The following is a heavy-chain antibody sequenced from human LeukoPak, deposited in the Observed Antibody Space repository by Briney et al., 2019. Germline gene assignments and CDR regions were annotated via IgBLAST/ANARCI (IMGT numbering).Heavy chain of an antibody. CDR2: VHLSGRT. J-gene: IGHJ4*02. CDR3: AREGGPYRPLDY. CDR1: GGSISTTNW. V-gene: IGHV4-4*02. Sequence: SGTLSLTCGVSGGSISTTNWWSWVRQPPGEGLEWIGEVHLSGRTHYNPSLESRVTMSVDMSENHISLRLTSVTAADTAVYYCAREGGPYRPLDYSGQGTLVTVSS.